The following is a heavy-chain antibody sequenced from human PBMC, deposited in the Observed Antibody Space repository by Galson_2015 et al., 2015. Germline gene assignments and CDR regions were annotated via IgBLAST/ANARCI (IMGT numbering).Heavy chain of an antibody. D-gene: IGHD4-17*01. CDR1: GFTFSSVD. J-gene: IGHJ4*02. CDR3: ARPGDAGY. Sequence: SLRLSCAGSGFTFSSVDMNWVRQAPGKGLEWISYISSSGGTIYYADSVKGRFTISRDNAKNSVYLQMNSLRAQDTAVYYCARPGDAGYWGQGTLVTVSS. CDR2: ISSSGGTI. V-gene: IGHV3-48*03.